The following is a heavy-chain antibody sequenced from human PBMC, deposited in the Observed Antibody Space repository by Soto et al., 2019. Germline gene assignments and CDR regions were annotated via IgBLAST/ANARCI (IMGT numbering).Heavy chain of an antibody. D-gene: IGHD3-10*01. J-gene: IGHJ6*02. Sequence: EVQLVESGGGLVKPGGSLRLSCAASGFTFSNAWMNWVRQAPGKGLEWVGRIKSKTDGGTTDYAAPVKGRFTISRDDSKNTLYLQMNSLKTEDTAVYYCTTEGSELLWFGELYGYYYGMDVWGQGTTVTVSS. V-gene: IGHV3-15*07. CDR3: TTEGSELLWFGELYGYYYGMDV. CDR1: GFTFSNAW. CDR2: IKSKTDGGTT.